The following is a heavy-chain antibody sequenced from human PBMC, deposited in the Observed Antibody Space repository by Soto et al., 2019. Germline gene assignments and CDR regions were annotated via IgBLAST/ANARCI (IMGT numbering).Heavy chain of an antibody. V-gene: IGHV4-4*02. D-gene: IGHD2-15*01. Sequence: PSETLSLTCAVSGGSISSSNWWSWVRQPPGKGLEWIGEINHSGSTNYNPSLKSRVTISVDTSKNQFSLKLSSVTAADTAVYYCARGLVCSGGSCLNWFDPWGQGTLVTVSS. CDR2: INHSGST. CDR1: GGSISSSNW. J-gene: IGHJ5*02. CDR3: ARGLVCSGGSCLNWFDP.